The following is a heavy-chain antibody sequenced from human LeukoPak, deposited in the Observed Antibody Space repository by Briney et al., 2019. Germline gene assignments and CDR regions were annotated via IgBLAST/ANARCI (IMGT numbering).Heavy chain of an antibody. Sequence: SETLSLTCAVYGGSFSRYYWSWIRQPPGNGQEWIGEINHSRSTNDNPSLKSRVTISVDTTKNQCSLKLSSVTAADTAVYYCERGRGIAAAGSWFDPWGQGTLVTVSS. J-gene: IGHJ5*02. CDR1: GGSFSRYY. V-gene: IGHV4-34*01. CDR2: INHSRST. D-gene: IGHD6-13*01. CDR3: ERGRGIAAAGSWFDP.